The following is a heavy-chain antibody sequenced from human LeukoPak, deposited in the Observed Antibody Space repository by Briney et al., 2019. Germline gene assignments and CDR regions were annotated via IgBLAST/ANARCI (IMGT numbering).Heavy chain of an antibody. V-gene: IGHV3-7*01. D-gene: IGHD5-18*01. CDR1: GFIFSNFW. CDR3: ARVLYFRENSYAGPFDQ. J-gene: IGHJ4*02. Sequence: GGSLRLSCAASGFIFSNFWMSWVRQAPGKGLGWVANIREDGSEAYYVDFVKGRFTISRDNDKNSLHLQMNSLRVEDTAVYYCARVLYFRENSYAGPFDQWGQGTLVTVSS. CDR2: IREDGSEA.